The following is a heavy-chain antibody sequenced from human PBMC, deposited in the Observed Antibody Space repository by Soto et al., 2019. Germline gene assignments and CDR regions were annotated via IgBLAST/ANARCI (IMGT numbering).Heavy chain of an antibody. V-gene: IGHV3-33*01. CDR1: GFTFSSYG. J-gene: IGHJ4*02. CDR3: ARDGTYGDFDY. CDR2: IWYDGSNK. Sequence: QVQLVESGGGVVQPGRSLRLSCAASGFTFSSYGMHWVRQAPGKGLEWVAVIWYDGSNKYYADSVKGRFTISRDNSKNTLYLQMNSLRAEDTAVYYCARDGTYGDFDYWGQGTLVTVSS. D-gene: IGHD4-17*01.